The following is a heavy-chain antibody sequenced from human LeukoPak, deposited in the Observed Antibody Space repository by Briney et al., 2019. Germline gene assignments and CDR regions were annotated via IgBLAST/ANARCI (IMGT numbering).Heavy chain of an antibody. Sequence: PSETLSLTCTVSGGSISSSSYYWGWIRQPPGKGLEWIGSIYYSGSTYYNPSLKSRVTISADTSKNQFSLKLSSVTAADTAVYYCGRDLGGRSGYWGQGTLVTVSS. V-gene: IGHV4-39*02. CDR2: IYYSGST. J-gene: IGHJ4*02. CDR3: GRDLGGRSGY. D-gene: IGHD1-26*01. CDR1: GGSISSSSYY.